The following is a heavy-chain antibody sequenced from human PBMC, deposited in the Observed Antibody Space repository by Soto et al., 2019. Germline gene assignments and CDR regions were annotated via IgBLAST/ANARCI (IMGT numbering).Heavy chain of an antibody. CDR2: ISYDGSNK. J-gene: IGHJ3*02. CDR3: AKGVASWFNAFDI. Sequence: PGGSLRLSCAASGFTFSSYGMHWVRQAPGKGLEWVAVISYDGSNKYYADSVKGRFTISRDNSKNTLYLQMNSLRAEDTAVYYCAKGVASWFNAFDIWGQGTMVTVSS. V-gene: IGHV3-30*18. D-gene: IGHD3-10*01. CDR1: GFTFSSYG.